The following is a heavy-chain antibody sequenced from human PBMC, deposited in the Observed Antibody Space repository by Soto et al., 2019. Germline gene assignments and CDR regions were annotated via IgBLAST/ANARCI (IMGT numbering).Heavy chain of an antibody. CDR2: MHDSGST. CDR1: GASISSYY. CDR3: APPPRY. J-gene: IGHJ4*02. Sequence: QVQLQESGPGLVKPSKTLSLTCTVSGASISSYYWNWIRQPPGKGLEWIGYMHDSGSTSYNPSLKSRVTISVETSRNQLSLKLTSVTAADTAVYYCAPPPRYWGQGILVTVSS. V-gene: IGHV4-59*01.